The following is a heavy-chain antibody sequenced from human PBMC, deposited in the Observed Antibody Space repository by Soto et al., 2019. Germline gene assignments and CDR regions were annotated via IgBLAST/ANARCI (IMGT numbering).Heavy chain of an antibody. Sequence: ASVKVSCKASGYTFSAHYIPWVRQAPGEGLEWMGWVNPTNGDTNCTQKFQGRVTMTRDTSITTAYMELKSLIYDDTAVYFCWSLGHYRTSAGQLDYWG. CDR3: WSLGHYRTSAGQLDY. V-gene: IGHV1-2*02. J-gene: IGHJ4*01. CDR2: VNPTNGDT. D-gene: IGHD6-6*01. CDR1: GYTFSAHY.